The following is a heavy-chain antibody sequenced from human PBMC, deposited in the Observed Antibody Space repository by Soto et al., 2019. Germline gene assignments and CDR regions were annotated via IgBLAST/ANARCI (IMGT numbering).Heavy chain of an antibody. J-gene: IGHJ4*02. D-gene: IGHD3-10*01. CDR1: GFTFKNYN. Sequence: EVQLVESGGGLVKPGESLRLSCVASGFTFKNYNMNWVRQARGKGLEWVSSIGGSDTFTYYADSVKGRFTISRDNAKSSLFLQMNCLRVEDTAVYFCVRDGSLLGMTRWGQGTLVTVSS. CDR3: VRDGSLLGMTR. V-gene: IGHV3-21*02. CDR2: IGGSDTFT.